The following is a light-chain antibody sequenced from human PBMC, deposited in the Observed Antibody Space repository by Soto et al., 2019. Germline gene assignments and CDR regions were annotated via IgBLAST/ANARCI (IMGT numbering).Light chain of an antibody. J-gene: IGKJ1*01. CDR3: MQHTHWPRA. CDR2: KVS. Sequence: DVVMTQSPLSLPVTLGQPASISCRSSQSLVSSDGNTYLNWFQQRPGQSPRRLIYKVSNRDSGVPDRFSGSGSGTDFILKISRGEAEDVGVYYCMQHTHWPRAFGQGTKVEIK. CDR1: QSLVSSDGNTY. V-gene: IGKV2-30*01.